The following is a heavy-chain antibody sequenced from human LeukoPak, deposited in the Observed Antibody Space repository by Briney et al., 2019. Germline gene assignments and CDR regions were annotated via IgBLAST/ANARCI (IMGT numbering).Heavy chain of an antibody. Sequence: HPGGSLRLSCAASGFTFSHYCMNWVRQAPGKGLEWVSGLTANSRSAYYADSVKGRFTISRDNSKNTLYLQMNSLRAGDTAVYYCAKAMGATLFDYWGQGTLVTVSS. D-gene: IGHD1-26*01. J-gene: IGHJ4*02. CDR1: GFTFSHYC. CDR2: LTANSRSA. V-gene: IGHV3-23*01. CDR3: AKAMGATLFDY.